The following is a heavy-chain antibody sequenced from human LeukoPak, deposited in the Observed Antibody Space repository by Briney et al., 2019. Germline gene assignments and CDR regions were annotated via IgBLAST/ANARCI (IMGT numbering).Heavy chain of an antibody. CDR3: AKSIVSRITIFGVVIANFDY. CDR2: ISGSGGST. J-gene: IGHJ4*02. Sequence: GGSLRLSCAASGFTFSSYAMSWVRQAPGKGLEWVSAISGSGGSTYYADSVKGRFTISRDNSKNTLYLQMNSLRAEDTAVYYCAKSIVSRITIFGVVIANFDYWGQGTLVTVSS. D-gene: IGHD3-3*01. CDR1: GFTFSSYA. V-gene: IGHV3-23*01.